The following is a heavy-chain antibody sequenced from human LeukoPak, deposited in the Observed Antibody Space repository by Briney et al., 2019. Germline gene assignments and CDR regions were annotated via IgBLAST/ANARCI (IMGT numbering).Heavy chain of an antibody. D-gene: IGHD2-15*01. Sequence: PGGSLRLSCAASGFTFSSYAMSWVRQAPGKGLEWVSAISGSGGSTYYADSVKGRFTISRDNSKNTLYLQMNSLRAEDTAVYYCASGHCSGGSCYDYYYYGMDVWGQGTTVTVSS. V-gene: IGHV3-23*01. CDR3: ASGHCSGGSCYDYYYYGMDV. CDR2: ISGSGGST. CDR1: GFTFSSYA. J-gene: IGHJ6*02.